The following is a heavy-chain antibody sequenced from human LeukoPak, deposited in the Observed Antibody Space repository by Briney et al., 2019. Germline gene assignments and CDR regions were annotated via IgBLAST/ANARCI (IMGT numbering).Heavy chain of an antibody. CDR3: ARDPGTRYCSGGSCHQIYYFDY. CDR2: IIPIFGTA. CDR1: GGTFSSYA. D-gene: IGHD2-15*01. Sequence: GASVKVSCKASGGTFSSYAISWVRQAPGQGLEWMGGIIPIFGTANYAQKFQGRVTITADKSTSTAYMELSSLRSDDTAVYYCARDPGTRYCSGGSCHQIYYFDYWGQGTLVTVSS. V-gene: IGHV1-69*06. J-gene: IGHJ4*02.